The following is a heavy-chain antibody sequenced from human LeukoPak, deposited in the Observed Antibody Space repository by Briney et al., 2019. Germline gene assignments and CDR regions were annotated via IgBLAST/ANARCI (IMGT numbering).Heavy chain of an antibody. CDR3: ARQNYYDSSGLGDY. Sequence: GGSLRLSCAASGFTFSSYSMNWVRQAPGKGLEWVSSISGSSSYIYYADSVKGRFTISRDNAKNSLYLQMNSLRAEDTAVYYCARQNYYDSSGLGDYWGQGTLVTVSS. D-gene: IGHD3-22*01. V-gene: IGHV3-21*01. CDR1: GFTFSSYS. CDR2: ISGSSSYI. J-gene: IGHJ4*02.